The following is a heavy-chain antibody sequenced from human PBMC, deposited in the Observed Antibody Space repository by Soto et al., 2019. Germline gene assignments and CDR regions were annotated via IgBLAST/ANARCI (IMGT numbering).Heavy chain of an antibody. CDR1: GGSISSSSYH. CDR3: ARSISVAMDF. J-gene: IGHJ4*02. CDR2: IYYSGTT. D-gene: IGHD6-19*01. Sequence: QLQLQESGPGLVKPSETLSLTCTVSGGSISSSSYHWGWIRQPPGKGLEWIGSIYYSGTTYYNPSLKSRVTISVDTSKNQFSLKLSSVTAADTAVYYCARSISVAMDFWGQETLVTVSS. V-gene: IGHV4-39*01.